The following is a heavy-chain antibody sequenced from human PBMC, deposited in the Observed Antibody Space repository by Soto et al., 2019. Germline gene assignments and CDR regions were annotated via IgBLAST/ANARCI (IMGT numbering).Heavy chain of an antibody. CDR1: GFTFGDYA. CDR2: VRGTAYGETT. D-gene: IGHD6-13*01. J-gene: IGHJ6*02. Sequence: GGSLRLSCTTSGFTFGDYAMSWFRLAPGKGLEWVGIVRGTAYGETTEYAASVRGRFTISRDNSKSIAYLQMNSLTSEDTAVYYCARYTYTSRYSYYGMDVWGHGTTVTVSS. V-gene: IGHV3-49*03. CDR3: ARYTYTSRYSYYGMDV.